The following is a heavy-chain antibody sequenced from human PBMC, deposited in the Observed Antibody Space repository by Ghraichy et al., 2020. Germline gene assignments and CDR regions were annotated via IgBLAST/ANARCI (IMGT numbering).Heavy chain of an antibody. D-gene: IGHD3-22*01. CDR3: ARHDSSGLYYDY. CDR1: GYSINSAYY. V-gene: IGHV4-38-2*01. CDR2: IYRSGTT. Sequence: SETLSLTCAVSGYSINSAYYWGWIRQPPGRGLEWIGTIYRSGTTYYNPSLKTRVTLSMDTSRNQFSLKLSSVTAADTAVYYCARHDSSGLYYDYWGQGTLVTVSS. J-gene: IGHJ4*02.